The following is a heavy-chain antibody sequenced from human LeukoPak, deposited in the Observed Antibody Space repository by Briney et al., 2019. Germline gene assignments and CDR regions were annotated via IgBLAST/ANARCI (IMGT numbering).Heavy chain of an antibody. D-gene: IGHD6-13*01. J-gene: IGHJ5*02. CDR3: AKEGDSSSWYLSWFDP. CDR2: ISGSGGST. CDR1: GCTFSGYA. V-gene: IGHV3-23*01. Sequence: GGSVRLSCAASGCTFSGYAMSWVRQAPGKGLEWVSAISGSGGSTYYAGSVKGRFTISRDNSKNTLYLQMNSLRAEDTAVYYCAKEGDSSSWYLSWFDPWGQGTLVTVSS.